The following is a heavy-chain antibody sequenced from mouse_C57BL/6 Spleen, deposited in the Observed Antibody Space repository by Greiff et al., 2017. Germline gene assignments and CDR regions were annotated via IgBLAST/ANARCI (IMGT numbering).Heavy chain of an antibody. D-gene: IGHD2-12*01. V-gene: IGHV1-61*01. Sequence: QVHVKQPGAELVRPGSSVKLSCKASGYTFTSYWLDWVKQRPGQGLEWIGNIYPSDSDTHSNQKFKDKATLTIDKSSSTAYMQHSSLTSEDTAVYYCATLRRGYAWDYWGQGTTVTVSS. J-gene: IGHJ4*01. CDR2: IYPSDSDT. CDR3: ATLRRGYAWDY. CDR1: GYTFTSYW.